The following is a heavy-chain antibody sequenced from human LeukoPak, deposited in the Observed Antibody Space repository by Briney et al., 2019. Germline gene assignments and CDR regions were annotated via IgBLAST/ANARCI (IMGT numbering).Heavy chain of an antibody. Sequence: SETLSLTCTLSGRSISNYYCSWIRQPPGKGLEWIGYIYYSGITNYNPSLKSRVTISVATSKNQFSLTLRSVTAADTAVYYCVRYSGGYSGFDYWGQGTLVTVSS. V-gene: IGHV4-59*08. CDR2: IYYSGIT. D-gene: IGHD1-26*01. CDR3: VRYSGGYSGFDY. CDR1: GRSISNYY. J-gene: IGHJ4*02.